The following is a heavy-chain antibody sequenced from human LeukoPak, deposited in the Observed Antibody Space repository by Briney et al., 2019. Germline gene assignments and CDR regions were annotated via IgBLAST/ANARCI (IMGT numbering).Heavy chain of an antibody. CDR3: VTGGGAY. Sequence: GGSLRLSCAASGLTFNSHWMSWVRQAPGKGLEWVAMINGDGSEKNYVDSVKGLFTISRENAKNSLYLQMNNLRAEDMGVYYCVTGGGAYRGQGTLVTVS. D-gene: IGHD3-16*01. CDR1: GLTFNSHW. V-gene: IGHV3-7*01. J-gene: IGHJ4*02. CDR2: INGDGSEK.